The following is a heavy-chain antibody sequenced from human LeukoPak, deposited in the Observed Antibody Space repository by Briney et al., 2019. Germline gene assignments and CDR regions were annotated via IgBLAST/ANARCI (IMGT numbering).Heavy chain of an antibody. CDR3: AKDQRDFDY. CDR1: GFTFSTYW. J-gene: IGHJ4*02. V-gene: IGHV3-74*01. Sequence: PGGSLRLSCAASGFTFSTYWMHWVRQAPGKGLVWVSRINGDGSSTSYGVSVEGRFTISRDNAKNTLYLQMNGLRVEDTAVYYCAKDQRDFDYWGQGTLVTVSS. CDR2: INGDGSST.